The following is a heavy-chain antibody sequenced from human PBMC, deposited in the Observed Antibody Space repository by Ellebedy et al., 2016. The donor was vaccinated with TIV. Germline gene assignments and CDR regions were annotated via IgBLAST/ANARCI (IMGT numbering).Heavy chain of an antibody. J-gene: IGHJ4*02. V-gene: IGHV3-30*04. Sequence: GESLKISCAASGFTFSNYAIHWVRQAPGKGLEWVAVISYDGNNKYYADSVKGRFTISRDNSKNTLYLQMNSLRAEDTAVYYCARDRGTVTIQIYFDYWGQGTLVTVSS. CDR1: GFTFSNYA. D-gene: IGHD4-17*01. CDR2: ISYDGNNK. CDR3: ARDRGTVTIQIYFDY.